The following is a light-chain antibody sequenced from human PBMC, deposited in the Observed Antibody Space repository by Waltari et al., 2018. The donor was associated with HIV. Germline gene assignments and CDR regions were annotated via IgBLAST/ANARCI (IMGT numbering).Light chain of an antibody. Sequence: SWYQQHPGKAPKLMIFEVSNRPSGVSNRFSGSKSVNTASLTISGLQAEDEADYYCSSYTTRSTPDPNWVFGGGTKLTVL. CDR2: EVS. J-gene: IGLJ3*02. V-gene: IGLV2-14*01. CDR3: SSYTTRSTPDPNWV.